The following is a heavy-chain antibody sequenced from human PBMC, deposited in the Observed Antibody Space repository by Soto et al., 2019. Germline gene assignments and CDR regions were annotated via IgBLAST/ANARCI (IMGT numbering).Heavy chain of an antibody. CDR2: INSDASHR. J-gene: IGHJ5*02. Sequence: GGSLRLSCAASGFTFSAYWMHWIRQVPGKGLEWVSRINSDASHRYYADSVKGRFTISRDNDKNTLNLEMNSMRAKDTAVYYYVREGHRITASFYGNGFDPWGQGTLVTVSS. D-gene: IGHD2-2*01. CDR3: VREGHRITASFYGNGFDP. V-gene: IGHV3-74*01. CDR1: GFTFSAYW.